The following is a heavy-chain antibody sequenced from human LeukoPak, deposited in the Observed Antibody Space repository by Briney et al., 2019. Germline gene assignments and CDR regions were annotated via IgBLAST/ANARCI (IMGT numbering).Heavy chain of an antibody. CDR3: ARDGYGDYGPGYFDY. D-gene: IGHD4-17*01. CDR2: ISGSGGST. Sequence: GGSLRLSCAASGFTFSSYAMSWVRQAPGKGLEWVSAISGSGGSTYYADSVKGRFTISRDNSKNTLYLQMNSLRAEDTAVYYCARDGYGDYGPGYFDYWGQGTLVTVSS. J-gene: IGHJ4*02. CDR1: GFTFSSYA. V-gene: IGHV3-23*01.